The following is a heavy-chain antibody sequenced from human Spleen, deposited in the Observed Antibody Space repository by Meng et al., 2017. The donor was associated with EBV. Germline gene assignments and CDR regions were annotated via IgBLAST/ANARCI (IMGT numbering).Heavy chain of an antibody. CDR2: INPDSGGT. V-gene: IGHV1-2*06. Sequence: QGQLVQSGAEVKKPGASLKVSCKTSGYTFTGYYIHWVRQAPGQGLEWMGRINPDSGGTDYAQKYQDRVTMTRDTSISTAYMELSSLRSDDTAIYYCARVRCFDGSCNWGYWGQGTLVTVSS. CDR1: GYTFTGYY. D-gene: IGHD2-15*01. J-gene: IGHJ4*02. CDR3: ARVRCFDGSCNWGY.